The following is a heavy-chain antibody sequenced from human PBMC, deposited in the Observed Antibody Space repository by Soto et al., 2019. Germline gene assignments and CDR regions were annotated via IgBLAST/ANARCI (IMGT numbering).Heavy chain of an antibody. Sequence: PSETLSLTCTVSGGSISSSSYYWGWIRQPPGKGLEWIGSIYYSGSTYYNPSLKSRVTISVDTSKNQFSLKLSSVTAADTAVYYCARHGQIGVYYDFWSGYPTNDYWGQGTLVTVSS. CDR2: IYYSGST. D-gene: IGHD3-3*01. CDR1: GGSISSSSYY. J-gene: IGHJ4*02. CDR3: ARHGQIGVYYDFWSGYPTNDY. V-gene: IGHV4-39*01.